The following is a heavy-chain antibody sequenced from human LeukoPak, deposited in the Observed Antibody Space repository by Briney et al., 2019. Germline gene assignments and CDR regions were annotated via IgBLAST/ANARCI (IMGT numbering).Heavy chain of an antibody. Sequence: SETLSLTCTVSGGSVTSYYCNWIRQPAGKGLEWIGRIYSSGDTNYNPSLKGRITMSVDTSKNQFSLNLSSVTAADTAVYYCARDPFGSSLDYWGQGTLVTVSS. CDR3: ARDPFGSSLDY. CDR1: GGSVTSYY. V-gene: IGHV4-4*07. J-gene: IGHJ4*02. D-gene: IGHD1-26*01. CDR2: IYSSGDT.